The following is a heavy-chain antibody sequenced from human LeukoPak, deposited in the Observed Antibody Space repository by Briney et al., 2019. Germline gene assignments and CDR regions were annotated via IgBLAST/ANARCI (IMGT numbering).Heavy chain of an antibody. CDR2: ISGSGGST. V-gene: IGHV3-23*01. Sequence: GGSLRLSCAASGFTFGSYAMSWVRQAPGKGLEWVSAISGSGGSTYYADSVKGRFTISRDNSKNTLYLQMNSLRAEDTAVYYCAKDPKYYYDSSGYGPFDYWGQGTLVTVSS. J-gene: IGHJ4*02. D-gene: IGHD3-22*01. CDR1: GFTFGSYA. CDR3: AKDPKYYYDSSGYGPFDY.